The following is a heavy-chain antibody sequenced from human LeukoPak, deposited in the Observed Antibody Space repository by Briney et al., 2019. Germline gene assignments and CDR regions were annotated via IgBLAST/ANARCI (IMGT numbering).Heavy chain of an antibody. V-gene: IGHV3-49*03. CDR3: TRVGGYSYGSFDY. CDR1: GFTFCDYA. CDR2: IRSKAYGGTT. Sequence: SGGSLRLSCTASGFTFCDYAMSWFRQAPGKGLEWVGFIRSKAYGGTTEYAASVKGRFTISRDDSKSIAYLQMNSLKTEDTAVYYCTRVGGYSYGSFDYWGQGTLVTVSS. J-gene: IGHJ4*02. D-gene: IGHD2-15*01.